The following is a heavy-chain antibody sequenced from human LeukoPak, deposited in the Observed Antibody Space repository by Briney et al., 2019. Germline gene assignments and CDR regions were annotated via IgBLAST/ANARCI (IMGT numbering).Heavy chain of an antibody. Sequence: SETLSLTCTVSGGSISSYYWSWIRQPPGKGLEWIGYIYYSGSTNYNPSLKSRVTISVDTSKNQFSLKLSSVTAADTAVYYCAGGSYGDYEVLYYFDYWGQGTLATVSS. CDR2: IYYSGST. D-gene: IGHD4-17*01. CDR3: AGGSYGDYEVLYYFDY. V-gene: IGHV4-59*08. CDR1: GGSISSYY. J-gene: IGHJ4*02.